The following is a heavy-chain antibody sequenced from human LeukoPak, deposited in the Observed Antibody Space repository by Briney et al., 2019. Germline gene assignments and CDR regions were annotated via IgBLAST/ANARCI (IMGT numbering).Heavy chain of an antibody. Sequence: SETLSLTCTVSGGSISSYYWSWIRQPAGKGLEWIGRIYTSGSTNYNPSLKSRVTMSVDTSKNPFSLKLSSVTAADTAVYYCARAGYDSSGYYIPFGYWGQGTLVTVSS. CDR2: IYTSGST. D-gene: IGHD3-22*01. V-gene: IGHV4-4*07. J-gene: IGHJ4*02. CDR3: ARAGYDSSGYYIPFGY. CDR1: GGSISSYY.